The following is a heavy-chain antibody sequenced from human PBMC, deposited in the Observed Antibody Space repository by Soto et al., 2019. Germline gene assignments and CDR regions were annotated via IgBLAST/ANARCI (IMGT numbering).Heavy chain of an antibody. CDR1: GGSFSGYY. Sequence: SETLSCTCAVYGGSFSGYYWSWIRQPPGKGLEWIGEINHSGSTNYNPSLNCRVTITVYTSKNQFSLNLSYVTAAETAVYYCARAAYCSGGSCQSRWFDPWGQRTLVTVSS. CDR3: ARAAYCSGGSCQSRWFDP. D-gene: IGHD2-15*01. CDR2: INHSGST. J-gene: IGHJ5*02. V-gene: IGHV4-34*01.